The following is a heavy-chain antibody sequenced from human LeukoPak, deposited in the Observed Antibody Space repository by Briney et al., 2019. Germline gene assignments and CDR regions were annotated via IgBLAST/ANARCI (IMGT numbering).Heavy chain of an antibody. CDR2: IYSSGST. Sequence: SETLSLTCTVSGESISSDYWNWIRQPAGKGLEWIGRIYSSGSTNYNPSLKSRITMSVDTSKNQFSLKLSSVTAADTAVYYCARSLMDEAAAWGQGTLVTVSS. CDR1: GESISSDY. CDR3: ARSLMDEAAA. J-gene: IGHJ4*02. V-gene: IGHV4-4*07. D-gene: IGHD6-13*01.